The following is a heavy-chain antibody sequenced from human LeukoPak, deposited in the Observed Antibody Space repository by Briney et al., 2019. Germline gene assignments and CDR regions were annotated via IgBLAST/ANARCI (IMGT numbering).Heavy chain of an antibody. J-gene: IGHJ6*04. D-gene: IGHD3-10*02. CDR1: GFTFRSYE. V-gene: IGHV3-48*03. Sequence: PGGSLRLSCAASGFTFRSYEMNWVRQAPGKGLEWVSYISSSDSTIYYADSVKGRFTISRDNAKNSLYLQMNSLRAEDTAVYYCAELGITMIGGVWGKGTTVTISS. CDR3: AELGITMIGGV. CDR2: ISSSDSTI.